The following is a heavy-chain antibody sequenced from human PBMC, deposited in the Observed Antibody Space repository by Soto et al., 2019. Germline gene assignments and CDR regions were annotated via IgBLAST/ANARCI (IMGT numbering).Heavy chain of an antibody. D-gene: IGHD6-13*01. Sequence: SSQPLSHIYAVSGGSISSGGYSWSRKRQPPGKGLEWIGYIYHSGSANYNPSLKSRVTMSLDISKSQFSLRLTSVTAADTAVYFCARYNAASGTYYFDYWGRGALVTVSS. CDR3: ARYNAASGTYYFDY. J-gene: IGHJ4*02. CDR2: IYHSGSA. CDR1: GGSISSGGYS. V-gene: IGHV4-30-2*01.